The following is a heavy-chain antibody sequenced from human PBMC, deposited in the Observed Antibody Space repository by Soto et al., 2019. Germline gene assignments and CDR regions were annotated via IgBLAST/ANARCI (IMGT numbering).Heavy chain of an antibody. CDR1: GYTFSGYY. V-gene: IGHV1-2*02. CDR2: INPNSGGT. J-gene: IGHJ4*02. D-gene: IGHD3-22*01. CDR3: ARGRAYYYDSSGYYYFDY. Sequence: VASVKVSCKASGYTFSGYYMHWVRQAPGQGLEWMGWINPNSGGTNYAQKFQGRVTMTRDTSISTAYMELSRLRSDDTAVYYCARGRAYYYDSSGYYYFDYWGQGTLVTVS.